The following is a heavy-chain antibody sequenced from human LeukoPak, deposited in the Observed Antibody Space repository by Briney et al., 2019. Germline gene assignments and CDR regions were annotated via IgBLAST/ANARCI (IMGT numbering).Heavy chain of an antibody. CDR1: GFSFSTYG. D-gene: IGHD2-15*01. CDR3: ARAPPYCSGGACYFDY. J-gene: IGHJ4*02. Sequence: PGGSLRLSCAASGFSFSTYGMHWVRQAPGKGLEWVAVIWYDGNNKYYADSVKGRFTISRDNSKNTLFLQMNSLRAEHSAVYYCARAPPYCSGGACYFDYWGQGTLVTVSS. V-gene: IGHV3-33*01. CDR2: IWYDGNNK.